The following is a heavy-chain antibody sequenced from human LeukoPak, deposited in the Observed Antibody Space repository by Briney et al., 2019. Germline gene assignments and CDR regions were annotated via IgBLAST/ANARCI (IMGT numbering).Heavy chain of an antibody. D-gene: IGHD4-11*01. Sequence: GSPCPSCAASGFTFATYAVTWVGQAPGKGLDWVSSITASGGSTYYADSVKGRFTISRDNSKNTLYLQMNSLRAEDKAVYYCAKYRMVTTPYFDYWGQGTLVTVSS. CDR3: AKYRMVTTPYFDY. CDR1: GFTFATYA. CDR2: ITASGGST. V-gene: IGHV3-23*01. J-gene: IGHJ4*02.